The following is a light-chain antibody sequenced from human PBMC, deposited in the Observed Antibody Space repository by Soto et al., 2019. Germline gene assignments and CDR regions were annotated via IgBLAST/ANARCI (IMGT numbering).Light chain of an antibody. Sequence: DIQMTQSPSSVSASVGDRVTITCRASQDINRWLGWYQQKPGKAPKLLIFGASLLHSGVPSRFSGGGSATDFTLTISSLQPEDFATYYCQQSKSYPPTFGGGTKVEIK. J-gene: IGKJ4*01. CDR3: QQSKSYPPT. CDR1: QDINRW. V-gene: IGKV1-12*01. CDR2: GAS.